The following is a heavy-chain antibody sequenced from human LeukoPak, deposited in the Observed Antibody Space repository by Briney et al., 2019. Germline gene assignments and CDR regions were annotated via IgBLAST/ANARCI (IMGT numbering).Heavy chain of an antibody. J-gene: IGHJ4*02. V-gene: IGHV3-72*01. CDR3: VRGYNSFDY. CDR1: GFTFSDHY. D-gene: IGHD3-22*01. Sequence: PGGSLRLSCATSGFTFSDHYSDWVRQAPGKGLEWVGRSRIKADGYITQYAASVKDRFTISRDDTKASLYLQMNNLSTEDAAVYYCVRGYNSFDYWGQGTLVTVSS. CDR2: SRIKADGYIT.